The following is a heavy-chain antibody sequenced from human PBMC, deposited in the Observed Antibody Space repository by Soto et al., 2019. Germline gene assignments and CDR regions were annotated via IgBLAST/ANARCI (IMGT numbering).Heavy chain of an antibody. CDR1: GGSISNAQYY. D-gene: IGHD3-10*01. J-gene: IGHJ5*02. Sequence: QVHLQESGPGLVKPSQTLSLTCTVSGGSISNAQYYWAWIRQHPGKGLEWIGYIYYSGNTYYSPSLKSRLSISIDTSKNLFSLKVNSVTAADTAVYYCAKTYGPFGWLDPWGQGTLVTVSS. CDR3: AKTYGPFGWLDP. CDR2: IYYSGNT. V-gene: IGHV4-31*03.